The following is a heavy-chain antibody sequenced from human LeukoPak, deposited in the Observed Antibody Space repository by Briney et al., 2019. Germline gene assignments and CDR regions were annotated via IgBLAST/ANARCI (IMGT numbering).Heavy chain of an antibody. CDR2: IGSGGTT. CDR1: GFTFSSYA. Sequence: GGSLRLSCAAPGFTFSSYAMSWVRQAPGKGLEWVSAIGSGGTTHYADSVKGRFTISRDNSKNTLYLQMNSLRAEDTAVYYCAKGYCSSTTCSLDYWGQGTLVSVSS. V-gene: IGHV3-23*01. D-gene: IGHD2-2*01. J-gene: IGHJ4*02. CDR3: AKGYCSSTTCSLDY.